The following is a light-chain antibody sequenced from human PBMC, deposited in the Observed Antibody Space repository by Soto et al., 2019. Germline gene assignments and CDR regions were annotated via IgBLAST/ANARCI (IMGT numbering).Light chain of an antibody. J-gene: IGKJ5*01. Sequence: VLTQSPATLSVSPGEGATVSCRSAQSVARSNLAWYQHRPGQPPRLLISGASTRAADTPARFSGSGSGADFTLTMSSLQSEDFAVYYCHQYRRSRSNTFGQGTRLEIK. V-gene: IGKV3D-15*01. CDR2: GAS. CDR1: QSVARSN. CDR3: HQYRRSRSNT.